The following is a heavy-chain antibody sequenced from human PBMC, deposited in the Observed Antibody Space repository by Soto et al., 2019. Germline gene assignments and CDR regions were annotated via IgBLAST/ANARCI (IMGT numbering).Heavy chain of an antibody. V-gene: IGHV3-23*01. CDR1: GFSFSSYA. D-gene: IGHD3-9*01. CDR2: ISGSGGST. CDR3: AKDPRILTGPNPYYFDY. Sequence: EVQLLESGGGLVQPGGSLRLSCAASGFSFSSYAMSWVRQAPGKGLEWVSTISGSGGSTYYADSVKGRFTVSRDNSKNTHYLQMNSLRAEDTAVYYCAKDPRILTGPNPYYFDYWGQGTLVTVSS. J-gene: IGHJ4*02.